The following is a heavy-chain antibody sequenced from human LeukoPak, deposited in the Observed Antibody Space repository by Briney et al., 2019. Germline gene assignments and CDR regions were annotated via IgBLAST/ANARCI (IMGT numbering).Heavy chain of an antibody. CDR3: TADHHGNTVTTVFDY. CDR2: IKSKTDGGTT. V-gene: IGHV3-15*01. CDR1: GFTFSNAW. J-gene: IGHJ4*02. Sequence: GGSLRLSCAASGFTFSNAWMSWVRQAPGKGLEWVGRIKSKTDGGTTDYAAPVKGRFTISRDDSKNTLYLQMNSLKTEDTAVYYCTADHHGNTVTTVFDYWGQGTLVTVSS. D-gene: IGHD4-17*01.